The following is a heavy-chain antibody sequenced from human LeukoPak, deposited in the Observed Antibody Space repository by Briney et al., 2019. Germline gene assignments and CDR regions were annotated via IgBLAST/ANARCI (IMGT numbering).Heavy chain of an antibody. Sequence: KPSETLSLTCTVSGGSISSSSYYWGWIRQPPGKGLEWIGSIYYSGSTYYNPSLKSRVTISVDTSKNQFSLKLSSVTAADTAVYYCARQTVLGIRHFDLWGRGTLVTVSS. CDR2: IYYSGST. CDR1: GGSISSSSYY. J-gene: IGHJ2*01. CDR3: ARQTVLGIRHFDL. V-gene: IGHV4-39*01. D-gene: IGHD7-27*01.